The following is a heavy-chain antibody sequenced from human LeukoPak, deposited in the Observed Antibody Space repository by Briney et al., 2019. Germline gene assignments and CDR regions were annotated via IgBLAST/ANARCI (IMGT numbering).Heavy chain of an antibody. Sequence: GASVKVSCKASGYTFSDYYMHWVRQAPGQGLEWMGWLYAKSGDTHYEQKFQGRVTLTSDTSISTAYMELSSLTSDDTAVYYCARDPAEEVVGIAYWGKGTLVTVSS. CDR1: GYTFSDYY. J-gene: IGHJ4*02. CDR3: ARDPAEEVVGIAY. CDR2: LYAKSGDT. D-gene: IGHD2-2*01. V-gene: IGHV1-2*02.